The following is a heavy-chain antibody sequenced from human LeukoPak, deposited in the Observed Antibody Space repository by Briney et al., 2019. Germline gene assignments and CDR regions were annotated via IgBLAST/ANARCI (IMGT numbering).Heavy chain of an antibody. CDR2: IDYSGST. J-gene: IGHJ4*02. V-gene: IGHV4-59*01. CDR1: GGFISTYY. CDR3: ARRGSGSPFDY. Sequence: SETLSLTCTVSGGFISTYYWSWIRQPPGKGLDYIGYIDYSGSTNYNPSLKSRVTISVDTSKNQFSLKLSSVTAADTAVYYCARRGSGSPFDYWGQGTLVTVPS. D-gene: IGHD3-10*01.